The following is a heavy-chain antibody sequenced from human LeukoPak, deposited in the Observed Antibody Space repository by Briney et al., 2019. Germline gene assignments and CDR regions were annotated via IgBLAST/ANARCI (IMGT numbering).Heavy chain of an antibody. V-gene: IGHV1-69*13. CDR2: IIPIFGTA. CDR3: ASGYYDSSGYYYLFDY. Sequence: ASVKVSCKASGYTFTSYYMHWVRQAPGQGLEWMGGIIPIFGTANYAQKFQGRVTITADESTSTAYMELSSLRSEDTAVYYCASGYYDSSGYYYLFDYWGQGTLVTVSS. J-gene: IGHJ4*02. D-gene: IGHD3-22*01. CDR1: GYTFTSYY.